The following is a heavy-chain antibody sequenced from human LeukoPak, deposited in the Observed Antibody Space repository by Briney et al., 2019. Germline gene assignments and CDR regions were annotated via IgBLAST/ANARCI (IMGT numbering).Heavy chain of an antibody. J-gene: IGHJ4*02. V-gene: IGHV4-34*12. Sequence: PSETLSLTCAVSGGSSSGYYRSWIRQPPGKGLEWIGEIINSGSTYYTPSLKSRVTISVDTSKNQLSLKLSSVTAADTAVYYCARARVMWDIVVVVAAKYFDYWGQGTLVTVSS. CDR2: IINSGST. CDR1: GGSSSGYY. CDR3: ARARVMWDIVVVVAAKYFDY. D-gene: IGHD2-15*01.